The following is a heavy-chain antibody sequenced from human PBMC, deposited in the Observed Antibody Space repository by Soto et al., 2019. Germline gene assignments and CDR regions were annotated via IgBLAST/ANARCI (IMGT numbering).Heavy chain of an antibody. D-gene: IGHD2-21*02. CDR1: GASISSYY. Sequence: SETLSLTCAVSGASISSYYWSCIRQPPGKGLEWIGYIYYRGSTNYNPSLKSRVTISVDTSKNQVPLKLSSVTAADTAVYYCARVVPNCGGDCSIVFDFWGTGTLVTVS. J-gene: IGHJ4*02. V-gene: IGHV4-59*01. CDR2: IYYRGST. CDR3: ARVVPNCGGDCSIVFDF.